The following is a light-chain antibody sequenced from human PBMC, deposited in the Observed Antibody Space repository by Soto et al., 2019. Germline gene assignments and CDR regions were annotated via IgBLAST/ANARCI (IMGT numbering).Light chain of an antibody. V-gene: IGLV2-14*01. J-gene: IGLJ1*01. CDR3: SSYTSSSTNYV. Sequence: LTQPASVSGSPGQSITISCTGTSSDVGGYNYVSWYQQHPGKAPKLMIYEVSNRPPGVSNRFSGSKSGNTASLTISGLQAEDEADYYCSSYTSSSTNYVFGTGTKVTVL. CDR1: SSDVGGYNY. CDR2: EVS.